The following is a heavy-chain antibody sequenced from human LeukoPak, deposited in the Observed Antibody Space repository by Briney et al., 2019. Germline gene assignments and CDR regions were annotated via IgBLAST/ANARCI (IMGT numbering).Heavy chain of an antibody. V-gene: IGHV1-69*05. CDR3: ARGTMVREINWFDP. Sequence: SVKVSCKASGGTFSSYAISWVRQAPGQGLEWMGGIIPIFGTANYAQKFQGRVTITTDESTSTAYMELSSLRSEDTAVYYCARGTMVREINWFDPWGQGTLVTVSS. CDR2: IIPIFGTA. J-gene: IGHJ5*02. CDR1: GGTFSSYA. D-gene: IGHD3-10*01.